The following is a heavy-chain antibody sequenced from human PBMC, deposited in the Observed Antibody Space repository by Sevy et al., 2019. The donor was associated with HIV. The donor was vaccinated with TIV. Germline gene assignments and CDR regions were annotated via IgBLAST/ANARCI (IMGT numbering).Heavy chain of an antibody. D-gene: IGHD3-22*01. J-gene: IGHJ4*02. V-gene: IGHV1-18*01. CDR3: AREGTLVTMII. CDR2: INPHNGNT. CDR1: GYTFTNHG. Sequence: ASVKVSCKASGYTFTNHGISWVRQAPGQGLEWMGWINPHNGNTKYAQKLQGRVTMTTHTSTNTAYMEVRSLRSDDTAVYYCAREGTLVTMIIWGQGTLVTVSS.